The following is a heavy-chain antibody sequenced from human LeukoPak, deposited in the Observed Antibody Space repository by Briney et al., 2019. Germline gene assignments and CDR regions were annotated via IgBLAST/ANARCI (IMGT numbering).Heavy chain of an antibody. Sequence: ASVKVSCKASGYTFTGYYMHSVRQAPGQGLEWMGWINPNSGGTNYAQKFQGRVTMTRDTSISTAYMELSRLRSDDTAVYYCARSDNYYYYYGMDVWGQGTTVTVSS. CDR2: INPNSGGT. J-gene: IGHJ6*02. V-gene: IGHV1-2*02. CDR1: GYTFTGYY. CDR3: ARSDNYYYYYGMDV.